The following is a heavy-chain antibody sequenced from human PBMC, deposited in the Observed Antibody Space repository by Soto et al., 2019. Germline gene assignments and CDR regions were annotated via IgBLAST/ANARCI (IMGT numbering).Heavy chain of an antibody. D-gene: IGHD6-19*01. Sequence: ASVKVSCKASGYTCTNYGVNWVRQAPGQGLEWLGRVNPYKADTNSAQNLQGSVTMATDTSTNTAYLELRSLISDDTSVYFCETDRTSNSGNLYAFDIWGQGTMVTVSS. V-gene: IGHV1-18*04. CDR1: GYTCTNYG. CDR3: ETDRTSNSGNLYAFDI. J-gene: IGHJ3*02. CDR2: VNPYKADT.